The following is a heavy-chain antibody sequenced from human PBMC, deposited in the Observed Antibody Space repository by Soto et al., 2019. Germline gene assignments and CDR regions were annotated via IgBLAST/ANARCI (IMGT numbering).Heavy chain of an antibody. V-gene: IGHV3-11*01. D-gene: IGHD2-2*01. CDR3: ATGDWNSTNRFDP. CDR1: GFSFSHYD. Sequence: GGSRRFSCEVCGFSFSHYDMSWIRQTPGRGLELFSYISSRGDITYNADPFKGRFTISRDNAKNSVFLQMTSLRVEDTGVYYCATGDWNSTNRFDPWGQGTLVTVSS. J-gene: IGHJ5*02. CDR2: ISSRGDIT.